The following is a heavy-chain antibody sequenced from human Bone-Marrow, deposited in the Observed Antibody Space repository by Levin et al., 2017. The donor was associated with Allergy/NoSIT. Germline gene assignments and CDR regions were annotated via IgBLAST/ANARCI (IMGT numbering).Heavy chain of an antibody. CDR3: ARVGISATTLDY. Sequence: SPLPWVRRAPGRGLEWVGWINTNTGTPTYAQDFRGRFVFSLARSINTAYLQINNLKPDDTAVYYCARVGISATTLDYWGQGSLVTVSS. CDR2: INTNTGTP. V-gene: IGHV7-4-1*02. CDR1: SP. J-gene: IGHJ4*02. D-gene: IGHD1-7*01.